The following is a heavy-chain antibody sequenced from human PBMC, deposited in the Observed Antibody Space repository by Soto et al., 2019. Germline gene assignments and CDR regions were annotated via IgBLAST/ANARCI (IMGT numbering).Heavy chain of an antibody. J-gene: IGHJ4*02. CDR1: GGSFSGYY. CDR3: ARGPQVGSDFWSGYYKPTFDY. CDR2: INHSGST. V-gene: IGHV4-34*01. Sequence: QVQLQQWGAGLLKPSETLSLTCAVYGGSFSGYYWSWIRQPPGKGLEWIGEINHSGSTNYNPSLKGQVPISVDPSKNQFSRRLSSVTAADTALYYCARGPQVGSDFWSGYYKPTFDYGGQGTLVTVSS. D-gene: IGHD3-3*01.